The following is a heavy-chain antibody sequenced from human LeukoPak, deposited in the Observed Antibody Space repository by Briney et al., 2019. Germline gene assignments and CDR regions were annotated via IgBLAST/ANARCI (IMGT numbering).Heavy chain of an antibody. J-gene: IGHJ3*02. D-gene: IGHD2-2*01. V-gene: IGHV3-30-3*01. CDR2: ISYDGSNK. CDR3: ARLSSTRSRAPPGAFDI. Sequence: QPGGSLRLSCAASGFTFSSYAMHWVRQAPGKGLEWVAVISYDGSNKYYADSVKGRFTISRDNAKNSLYLQMNSLRAEDTAVYYCARLSSTRSRAPPGAFDIWGQGTMVTVSS. CDR1: GFTFSSYA.